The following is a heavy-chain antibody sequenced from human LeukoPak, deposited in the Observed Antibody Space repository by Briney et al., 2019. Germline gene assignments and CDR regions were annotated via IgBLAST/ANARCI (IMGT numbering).Heavy chain of an antibody. V-gene: IGHV4-59*01. D-gene: IGHD1-26*01. J-gene: IGHJ4*02. CDR1: GGSISSYY. CDR2: IYYSGST. Sequence: KASETLSLTCTVSGGSISSYYWSWIRQPPGKGLEWIGYIYYSGSTNYNPSLKSRVTISVDTSKNQFSLKLSSMTAADTAVYYCARAGEWELLRIDYWGQGTLVTVSS. CDR3: ARAGEWELLRIDY.